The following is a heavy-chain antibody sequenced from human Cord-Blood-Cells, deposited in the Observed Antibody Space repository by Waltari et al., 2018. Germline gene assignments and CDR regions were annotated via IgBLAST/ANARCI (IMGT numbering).Heavy chain of an antibody. CDR2: INPNSGGT. Sequence: QVQLVQPGAEVKKTGASVKVSCKASGYPFTGYYMHWVRQAPGQGLEWMGWINPNSGGTNYAQKFQGRVTMTRDTSISTAYMELSRLRSDDTAVYYCARDRGTIFGVVINYWGQGTLVTVSS. CDR1: GYPFTGYY. J-gene: IGHJ4*02. D-gene: IGHD3-3*01. V-gene: IGHV1-2*02. CDR3: ARDRGTIFGVVINY.